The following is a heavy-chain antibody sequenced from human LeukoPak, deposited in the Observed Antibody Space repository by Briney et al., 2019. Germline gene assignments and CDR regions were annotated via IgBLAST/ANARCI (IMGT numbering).Heavy chain of an antibody. CDR1: GASISSYY. D-gene: IGHD2-21*02. CDR2: IYYTGST. V-gene: IGHV4-59*08. J-gene: IGHJ4*02. Sequence: SETLSLTCTVSGASISSYYWSWIRQPPGKGLEWVGYIYYTGSTNYNPSLKSRVTISVDRSKNQFSLKLSSVTAADTAIYFCARHTNCGADCYFVGFWGQGALVTVSS. CDR3: ARHTNCGADCYFVGF.